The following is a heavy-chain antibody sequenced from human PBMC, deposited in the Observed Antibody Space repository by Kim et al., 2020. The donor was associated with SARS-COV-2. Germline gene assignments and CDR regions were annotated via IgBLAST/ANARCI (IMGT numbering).Heavy chain of an antibody. D-gene: IGHD6-6*01. Sequence: TLSLTCTVSGGSISSGGYYWSWIRQHPGKGLEWIGYIYYSGSTYYNPSLKSRVTISVDTSKNQFSLKLSSVTAADTAVYYCAREALAPGNHFDYWGQGTLVTGSS. CDR2: IYYSGST. CDR1: GGSISSGGYY. CDR3: AREALAPGNHFDY. V-gene: IGHV4-31*03. J-gene: IGHJ4*02.